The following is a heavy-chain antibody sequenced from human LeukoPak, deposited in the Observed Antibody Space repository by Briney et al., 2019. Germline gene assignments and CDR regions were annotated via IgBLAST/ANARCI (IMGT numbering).Heavy chain of an antibody. CDR2: ISSSSTYI. CDR3: AKGGLRYFDWSLPNGGMDV. J-gene: IGHJ6*02. V-gene: IGHV3-21*01. Sequence: GGSLRLSCVASGFTFPSYSMNWVRQAPGKGLEWVSSISSSSTYIYYADSVKGRFTISRDNSENTLYLQMNSLRAEDTAVYYCAKGGLRYFDWSLPNGGMDVWGQGTTVTVSS. CDR1: GFTFPSYS. D-gene: IGHD3-9*01.